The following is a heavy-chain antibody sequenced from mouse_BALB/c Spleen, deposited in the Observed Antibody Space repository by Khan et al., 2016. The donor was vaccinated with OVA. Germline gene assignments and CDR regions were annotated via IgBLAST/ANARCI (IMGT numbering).Heavy chain of an antibody. D-gene: IGHD2-14*01. Sequence: EVQLQASGPSLVKPSQTLSLTCSVTGDSITSGYWCWIRKFPGNKLEYMGYLLYSGSTYYNPSLKSRISITRHPSQNQYYLQLNSVTTEDTATYYCARSTYRYAFAYWGQGTLVTVSA. CDR2: LLYSGST. CDR1: GDSITSGY. CDR3: ARSTYRYAFAY. J-gene: IGHJ3*01. V-gene: IGHV3-8*02.